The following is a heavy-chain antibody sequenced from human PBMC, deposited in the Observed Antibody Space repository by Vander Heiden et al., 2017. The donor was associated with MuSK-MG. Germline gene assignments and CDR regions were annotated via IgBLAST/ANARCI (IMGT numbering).Heavy chain of an antibody. Sequence: QVQLVQSGAGVTKPGSSVKVSCKASGGTVSSAASSWVRQAPGQGLEWMGGIIPSFGTANYAQKFQGRVTITADESTSTAYMELSSLRSEDTAVYYCARVGAPYYYDSSGYYNDAFDIWGQGTMVTVSS. CDR1: GGTVSSAA. CDR2: IIPSFGTA. J-gene: IGHJ3*02. V-gene: IGHV1-69*12. CDR3: ARVGAPYYYDSSGYYNDAFDI. D-gene: IGHD3-22*01.